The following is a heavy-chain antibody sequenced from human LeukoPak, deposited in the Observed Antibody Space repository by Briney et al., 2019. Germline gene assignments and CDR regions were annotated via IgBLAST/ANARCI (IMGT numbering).Heavy chain of an antibody. CDR3: ARGAYYYED. CDR1: GFRFTSYA. D-gene: IGHD3-22*01. V-gene: IGHV3-48*01. CDR2: ISSSSSTI. Sequence: PGGSLRLSCSASGFRFTSYAMNWVRQAPGKGLEWVSYISSSSSTIYYADSVKGRFTISRDNAKNSLYLQMNSLRAEDTAVYYCARGAYYYEDWGQGTLVTVSS. J-gene: IGHJ4*02.